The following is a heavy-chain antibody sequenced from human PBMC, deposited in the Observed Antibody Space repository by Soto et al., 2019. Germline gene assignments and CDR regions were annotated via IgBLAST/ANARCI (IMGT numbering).Heavy chain of an antibody. CDR2: ISDYNGNT. D-gene: IGHD3-10*01. Sequence: ASVKVSCKASGYTLSSYGLSWVRQAPGQGLEWMGWISDYNGNTHYAQKFQGRVIMTTDTSTRTAYMELRSLRSDDTAVYFCAREGYYSGSGTYSPPRYYGMDVWGQGTTVTVSS. V-gene: IGHV1-18*01. CDR3: AREGYYSGSGTYSPPRYYGMDV. J-gene: IGHJ6*02. CDR1: GYTLSSYG.